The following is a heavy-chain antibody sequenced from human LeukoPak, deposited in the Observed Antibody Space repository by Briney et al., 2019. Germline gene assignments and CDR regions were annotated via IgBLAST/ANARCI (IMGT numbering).Heavy chain of an antibody. CDR3: ATPPPGYSFSNHYYYMDA. V-gene: IGHV1-69*06. Sequence: SVKVSCKPSVGTINDYAVYWVRQAPGQGLEWMARIIPLFGTVNYAQNFQDRLTLSADKSTNTAHMELSSLRFDDTAIYYCATPPPGYSFSNHYYYMDAWGRGTTVTVS. CDR2: IIPLFGTV. CDR1: VGTINDYA. D-gene: IGHD1-1*01. J-gene: IGHJ6*03.